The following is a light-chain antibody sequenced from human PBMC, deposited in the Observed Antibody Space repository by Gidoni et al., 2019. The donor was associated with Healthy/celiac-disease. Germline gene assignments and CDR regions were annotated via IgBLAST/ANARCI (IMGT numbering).Light chain of an antibody. CDR1: QSVSSSY. V-gene: IGKV3-20*01. CDR3: QQYGSSRWT. CDR2: GAS. J-gene: IGKJ1*01. Sequence: VLTQSPGTLSLSPGERATLSCRASQSVSSSYLAWYQQKPGQAPRLLIYGASSRATGIPDRFSGSGSGTDFTLTISRLEPEDFAVYYCQQYGSSRWTFGQGTKVEIK.